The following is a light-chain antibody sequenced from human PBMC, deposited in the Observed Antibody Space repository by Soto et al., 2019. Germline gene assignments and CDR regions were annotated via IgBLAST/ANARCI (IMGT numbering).Light chain of an antibody. V-gene: IGLV1-40*01. CDR3: QSYDSSLSAVV. Sequence: QSVLTQPPSVSGAPGQRVTISCTGSSSNIGADYDVHWYQQLPGTAPKLLIYGNSNRPSGVPDRFSGSKSGTSASLAITGLQAEDEADYYCQSYDSSLSAVVFGGGTKL. CDR2: GNS. CDR1: SSNIGADYD. J-gene: IGLJ3*02.